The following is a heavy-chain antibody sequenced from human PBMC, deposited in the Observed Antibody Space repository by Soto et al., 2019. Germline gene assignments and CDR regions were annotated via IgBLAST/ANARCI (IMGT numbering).Heavy chain of an antibody. J-gene: IGHJ6*02. V-gene: IGHV1-18*01. CDR1: AYTFGSYG. CDR3: ARSSVDTISPSDYAFYGMDV. CDR2: ISAYSGDL. Sequence: ASVKVSCKASAYTFGSYGLSWVRQAPGQGLEWMGRISAYSGDLNYAQKFQGRVIMTTDTSTSTAYMELRSLTSDDTGVYYCARSSVDTISPSDYAFYGMDVWGQGTTVTVSS. D-gene: IGHD5-12*01.